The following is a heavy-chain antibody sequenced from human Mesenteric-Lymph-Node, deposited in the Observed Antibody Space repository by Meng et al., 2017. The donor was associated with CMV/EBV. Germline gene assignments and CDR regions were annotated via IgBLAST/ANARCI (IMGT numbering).Heavy chain of an antibody. CDR1: SISSGDYY. CDR3: ARGEAEYYYDSSGYYD. J-gene: IGHJ4*02. CDR2: IYYSGST. D-gene: IGHD3-22*01. Sequence: SISSGDYYWSWIRQPPGKGLEWIGYIYYSGSTYYNPSLKSRVTISVDTSKNQFSLKLSSVTAADTAVYYCARGEAEYYYDSSGYYDWGQGTLVTVSS. V-gene: IGHV4-30-4*08.